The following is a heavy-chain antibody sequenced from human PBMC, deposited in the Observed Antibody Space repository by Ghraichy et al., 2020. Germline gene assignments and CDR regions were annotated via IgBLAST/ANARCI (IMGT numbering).Heavy chain of an antibody. CDR2: IWYDGSNK. CDR1: GFTFSSYG. Sequence: GGSLRLSCAASGFTFSSYGIHWVRQAPGKGLEWVAVIWYDGSNKYYADSVKGRFTISRDNSKNTLYLQMNSLRAEDTAVYYCAREVYSYGSGPFSAFDIWGQGTMVTVSS. D-gene: IGHD5-18*01. CDR3: AREVYSYGSGPFSAFDI. J-gene: IGHJ3*02. V-gene: IGHV3-33*01.